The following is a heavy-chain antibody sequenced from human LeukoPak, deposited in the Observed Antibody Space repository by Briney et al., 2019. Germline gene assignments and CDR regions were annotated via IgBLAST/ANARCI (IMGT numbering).Heavy chain of an antibody. CDR3: ARDLWRQQLPHY. D-gene: IGHD6-13*01. CDR1: GYTFTGYY. Sequence: ASVKVSCKASGYTFTGYYMHWVRQAPGQGLEWMGWINPNSGGTNYAQKFQGRVTMTRDTSISTAYMELSRLRSDDTAVYYCARDLWRQQLPHYWGRGTLVTVSS. CDR2: INPNSGGT. V-gene: IGHV1-2*02. J-gene: IGHJ4*02.